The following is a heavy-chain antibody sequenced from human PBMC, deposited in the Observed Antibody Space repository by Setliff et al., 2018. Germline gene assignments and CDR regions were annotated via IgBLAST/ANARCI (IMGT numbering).Heavy chain of an antibody. V-gene: IGHV3-23*01. CDR1: GFTFSSYT. CDR2: ISGSGGNT. Sequence: GGSLRLSCAASGFTFSSYTMSWVCQAPGKGLEWVSAISGSGGNTYYADSVKGRFTISRDNSNNTLYLQMNSLRADDTATYYCAKDDQIRGHNLDYWGQGTLVTVSS. D-gene: IGHD3-10*01. J-gene: IGHJ4*02. CDR3: AKDDQIRGHNLDY.